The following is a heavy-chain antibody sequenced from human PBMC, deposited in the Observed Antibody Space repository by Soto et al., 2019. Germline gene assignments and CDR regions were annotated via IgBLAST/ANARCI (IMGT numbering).Heavy chain of an antibody. D-gene: IGHD3-16*01. CDR1: SGSISSTNW. J-gene: IGHJ3*02. CDR2: IYHSGSI. Sequence: QVRLQESGPGLVKPSGTLSLTCTVSSGSISSTNWWSWVRQPPGKGLEWIGEIYHSGSINYNPSLNSRVTISVDKSKNHFSLTLSSVTAADTAVYYCGRALRGFSAFDIWGQGTLVTVSS. CDR3: GRALRGFSAFDI. V-gene: IGHV4-4*02.